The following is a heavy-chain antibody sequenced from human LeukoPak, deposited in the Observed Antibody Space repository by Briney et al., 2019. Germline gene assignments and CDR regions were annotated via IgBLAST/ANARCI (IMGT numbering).Heavy chain of an antibody. Sequence: SETLSLTCTVSGGSISSGDYYWSWIRQPPGKGLEWIGYIYYSGSTNYNPSLKSRVTISVDTSKNQFPLKLSSVTAADTAVYYCARDFRSIAVAGAPGAFDIWGQGTMVAVSS. J-gene: IGHJ3*02. CDR1: GGSISSGDYY. D-gene: IGHD6-19*01. CDR2: IYYSGST. CDR3: ARDFRSIAVAGAPGAFDI. V-gene: IGHV4-61*08.